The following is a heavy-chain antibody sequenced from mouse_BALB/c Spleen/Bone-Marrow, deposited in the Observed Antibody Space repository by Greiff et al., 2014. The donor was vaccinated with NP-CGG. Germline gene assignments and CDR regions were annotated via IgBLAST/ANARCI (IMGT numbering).Heavy chain of an antibody. Sequence: LQQSGGGLVKPGGSLKLSCAASGFTFSSNGMSWVRQTPEKRLEWVATISGGGNYTYYPDSVKGRFTIPRDNAKDNLYLQMSSLRSEDTALYYCASNYYGYDGYFDYWGQGTTLTVSS. V-gene: IGHV5-9-2*01. CDR1: GFTFSSNG. J-gene: IGHJ2*01. CDR3: ASNYYGYDGYFDY. CDR2: ISGGGNYT. D-gene: IGHD2-2*01.